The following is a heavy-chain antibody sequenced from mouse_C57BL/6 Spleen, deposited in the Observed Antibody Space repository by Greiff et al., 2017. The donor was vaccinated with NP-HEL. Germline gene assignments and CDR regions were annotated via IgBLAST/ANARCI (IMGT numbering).Heavy chain of an antibody. V-gene: IGHV1-80*01. J-gene: IGHJ3*01. Sequence: QVQLKQSGAELVKPGASVKISCKASGYAFSSYWMNWVKQRPGKGLEWIGQIYPGDGDTNYNGKFKGKATLTADKSSSTAYMQLCSLTSEDSAVYFCARLGLRLEAYWGQGTLVTVSA. CDR2: IYPGDGDT. CDR1: GYAFSSYW. D-gene: IGHD3-2*02. CDR3: ARLGLRLEAY.